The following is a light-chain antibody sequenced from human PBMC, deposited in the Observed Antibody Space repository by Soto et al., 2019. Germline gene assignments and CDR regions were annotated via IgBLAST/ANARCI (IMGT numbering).Light chain of an antibody. V-gene: IGLV2-8*01. CDR2: EVN. J-gene: IGLJ1*01. CDR3: QSYDSTLSARYV. Sequence: QSVLTQPPSASGSPGQSVTIPCAGTSTDVGEYNYVSWYQQHPGKVPKLIIFEVNKRPSGVPDRFSGSKSGDTASLTVSGLQAEDEADYYCQSYDSTLSARYVFGTGTKLTVL. CDR1: STDVGEYNY.